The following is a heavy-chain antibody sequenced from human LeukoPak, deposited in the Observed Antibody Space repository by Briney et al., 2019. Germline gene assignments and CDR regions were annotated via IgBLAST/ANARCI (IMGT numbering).Heavy chain of an antibody. CDR3: ATDRGYSTFDI. CDR1: GFTFSTYW. D-gene: IGHD5-18*01. Sequence: PGGSLRLSCAASGFTFSTYWMNWVRQTPGKGLEWVASTKEDGSEKYYVDSVKGRFTISRDNAKNSLFLQMNSLRAEDTAVYYGATDRGYSTFDIWGQGTMVTVSS. CDR2: TKEDGSEK. J-gene: IGHJ3*02. V-gene: IGHV3-7*05.